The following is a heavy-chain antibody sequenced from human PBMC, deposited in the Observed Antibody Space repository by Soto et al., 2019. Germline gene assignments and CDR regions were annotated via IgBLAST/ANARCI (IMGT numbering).Heavy chain of an antibody. V-gene: IGHV4-30-2*01. CDR3: ARALGEGFFDY. D-gene: IGHD3-10*01. CDR2: IYHSGST. CDR1: GGSISSGGYS. Sequence: TLSLTCAVSGGSISSGGYSWSWIRQPPGKGLEWIGYIYHSGSTYYNPSLKSRVTISVDRSKNQFSLKLSSVTAADTAVYYCARALGEGFFDYWVQGTLVTVSS. J-gene: IGHJ4*02.